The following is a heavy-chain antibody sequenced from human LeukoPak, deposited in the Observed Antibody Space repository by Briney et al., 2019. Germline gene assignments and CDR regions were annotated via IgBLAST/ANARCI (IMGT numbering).Heavy chain of an antibody. CDR2: MNPNSGNT. J-gene: IGHJ5*02. CDR3: ARGGEQWLVRSNWFDP. D-gene: IGHD6-19*01. Sequence: ASVKVSCKASGYTFTSYDINWLRQATGQGLEWMGWMNPNSGNTGYAQKFQGRVTMTRNTSISTAYMELSSLRSEDTAVYYCARGGEQWLVRSNWFDPWGQGTLVTVSS. CDR1: GYTFTSYD. V-gene: IGHV1-8*01.